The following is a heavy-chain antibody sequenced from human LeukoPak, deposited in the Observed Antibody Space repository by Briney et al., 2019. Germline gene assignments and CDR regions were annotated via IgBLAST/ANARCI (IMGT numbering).Heavy chain of an antibody. CDR2: ISYDGSNK. CDR3: ARGGSSGYYEGVFDY. CDR1: GFTFSNYP. D-gene: IGHD3-22*01. J-gene: IGHJ4*02. V-gene: IGHV3-30*01. Sequence: GGSLRLSCAASGFTFSNYPMHWVRQAPGKGLEWVAVISYDGSNKYYADSVKGRFTISRDNSKNTLYLQMNSLRAEDTAVYYCARGGSSGYYEGVFDYWGQGTLVTVSS.